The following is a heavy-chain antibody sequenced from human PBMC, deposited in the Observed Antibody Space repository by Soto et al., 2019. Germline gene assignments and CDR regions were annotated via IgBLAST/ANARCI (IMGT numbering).Heavy chain of an antibody. CDR2: MDPNSGDT. Sequence: QVQLVQSGAEVKKPRASVKVSCKASGYSFTSYDINWMRQATGQGLEWMGWMDPNSGDTGYAQKFQGRVTMTRDTSISTAYMELCSLRSEDTALYYCARNRRKTGDFDYWGQGTLVTVSS. D-gene: IGHD7-27*01. V-gene: IGHV1-8*01. CDR1: GYSFTSYD. J-gene: IGHJ4*02. CDR3: ARNRRKTGDFDY.